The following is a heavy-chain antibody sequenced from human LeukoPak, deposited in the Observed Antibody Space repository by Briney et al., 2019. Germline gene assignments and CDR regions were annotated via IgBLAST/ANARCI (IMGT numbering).Heavy chain of an antibody. Sequence: SETLSLTCSVSGDSITSSSYYWGWIRQPPEKGLEWIGSIYYTGGTYYSPSLKSRVTISVDTSKNQFSLMLSSVTAADTAVYYCARRLYQLSRYAFDIWGQGTMVTVSS. CDR1: GDSITSSSYY. D-gene: IGHD3-3*01. J-gene: IGHJ3*02. CDR2: IYYTGGT. CDR3: ARRLYQLSRYAFDI. V-gene: IGHV4-39*01.